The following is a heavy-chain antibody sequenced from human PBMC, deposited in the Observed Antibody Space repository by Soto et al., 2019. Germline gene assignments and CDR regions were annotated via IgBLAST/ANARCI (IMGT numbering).Heavy chain of an antibody. D-gene: IGHD2-15*01. J-gene: IGHJ4*02. V-gene: IGHV4-31*02. CDR1: GGSISSGGYY. CDR2: IYYSGST. CDR3: ARDHRYCSGGSCYSDLDY. Sequence: SETLSVTWTVSGGSISSGGYYWSWIRQHPGKGLEWIGYIYYSGSTYYNPSLKSRVTISVDTSKNQFSLKLSSVTAADTAVYYCARDHRYCSGGSCYSDLDYWGQGTLVTVSS.